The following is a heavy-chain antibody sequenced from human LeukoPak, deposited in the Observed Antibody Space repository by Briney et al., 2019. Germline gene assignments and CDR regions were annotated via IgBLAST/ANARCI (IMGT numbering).Heavy chain of an antibody. D-gene: IGHD6-19*01. CDR1: GYIFTSYG. Sequence: SVKVSCKASGYIFTSYGISWVRQAPGQGLEWMGRIIPIFGTANYAQKFQGRVTITADKSTSTAYMELSSLRSEDTAVYYCARDCSSGCYPDYWGQGTLVTVSS. J-gene: IGHJ4*02. CDR2: IIPIFGTA. V-gene: IGHV1-69*06. CDR3: ARDCSSGCYPDY.